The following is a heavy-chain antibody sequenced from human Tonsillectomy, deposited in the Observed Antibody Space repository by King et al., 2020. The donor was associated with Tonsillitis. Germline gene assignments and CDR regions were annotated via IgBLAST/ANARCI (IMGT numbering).Heavy chain of an antibody. D-gene: IGHD5-12*01. Sequence: VQLVESGGGCIHPGGSLRISFAAAGFTVSSNYMSWVRQAPGKGLEWFVVLYRCRRTYDADSVKGRFTISRDTSKNTLYLQMNSLRAEDTAVYYCARGRGYSGYHFDYWGQGTLVTVSS. CDR3: ARGRGYSGYHFDY. CDR2: LYRCRRT. CDR1: GFTVSSNY. V-gene: IGHV3-53*01. J-gene: IGHJ4*02.